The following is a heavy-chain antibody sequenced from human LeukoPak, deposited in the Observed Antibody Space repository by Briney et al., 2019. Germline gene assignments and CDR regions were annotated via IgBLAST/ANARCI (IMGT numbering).Heavy chain of an antibody. Sequence: GASVKVSCKASGYTFTGYYMHWVRQAPGQGLEWMGRINPNSGGTNYAQKFQGRVTMTRDTSISTAYMELSRLRSDDTAVYYCAVVYDSSGSKDAFDIWGQGTMVTVSS. CDR2: INPNSGGT. J-gene: IGHJ3*02. V-gene: IGHV1-2*06. CDR1: GYTFTGYY. CDR3: AVVYDSSGSKDAFDI. D-gene: IGHD3-22*01.